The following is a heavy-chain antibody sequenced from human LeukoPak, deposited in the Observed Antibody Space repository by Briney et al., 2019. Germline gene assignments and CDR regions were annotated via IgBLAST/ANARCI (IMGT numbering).Heavy chain of an antibody. CDR1: GFTFSSYS. D-gene: IGHD6-19*01. CDR2: ISSSSSYI. CDR3: ARPAVAGTGAFDY. V-gene: IGHV3-21*01. Sequence: KPGGSLRLSSAASGFTFSSYSMTWVRQAPGKGLEWVSSISSSSSYIYYADSVKGRFTISRDNAKNSLYLQMNSLRAEDTAVYYCARPAVAGTGAFDYWGQGTLVTVSS. J-gene: IGHJ4*02.